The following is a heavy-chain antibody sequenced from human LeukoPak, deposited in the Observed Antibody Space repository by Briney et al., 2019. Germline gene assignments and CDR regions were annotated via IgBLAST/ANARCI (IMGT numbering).Heavy chain of an antibody. V-gene: IGHV3-74*01. CDR2: INRDGSST. CDR3: ARTVAAFDAFDI. D-gene: IGHD6-19*01. J-gene: IGHJ3*02. Sequence: GGSLRLSCAASGFTFSSYWMHWVRQAPGKGLVWVSRINRDGSSTSYAGSVKGRFTISRDNAKNTLYLQMNSLRAEDTAVYYCARTVAAFDAFDIWGQGTMVTVSS. CDR1: GFTFSSYW.